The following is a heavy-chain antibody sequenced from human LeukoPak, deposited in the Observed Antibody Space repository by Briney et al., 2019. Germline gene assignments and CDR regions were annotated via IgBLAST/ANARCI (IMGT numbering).Heavy chain of an antibody. CDR2: IYHSGST. CDR3: ARAAEGDYFDY. J-gene: IGHJ4*02. Sequence: SQTLSLTCAVSGGSTSSGGYSWSWIRQPPGKGLEWIGYIYHSGSTYYNPSLKSRVTISVDRSKNQFSLKLSSVTAADTAVYYCARAAEGDYFDYWGQGTLVTVSS. D-gene: IGHD6-19*01. V-gene: IGHV4-30-2*01. CDR1: GGSTSSGGYS.